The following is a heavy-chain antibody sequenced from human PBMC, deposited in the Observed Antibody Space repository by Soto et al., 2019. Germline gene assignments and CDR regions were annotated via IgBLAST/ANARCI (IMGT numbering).Heavy chain of an antibody. CDR2: VSSGSTYI. J-gene: IGHJ4*02. D-gene: IGHD1-26*01. CDR3: ARWVTGTYRDLDY. Sequence: SWGSLRLSCAASGFSFISYSITFFRHSPGRGLEWVSSVSSGSTYIYYADSVKGRFTISRDNAKNSLYLQMNSLRAEDTAVYYCARWVTGTYRDLDYWGQGTLVTVSS. V-gene: IGHV3-21*01. CDR1: GFSFISYS.